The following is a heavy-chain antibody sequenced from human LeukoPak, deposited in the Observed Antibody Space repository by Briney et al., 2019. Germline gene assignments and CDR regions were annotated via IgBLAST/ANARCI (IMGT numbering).Heavy chain of an antibody. CDR2: IYHSGST. CDR3: ARLKDTHSIYPGYRTNGVCYRGFDP. J-gene: IGHJ5*02. Sequence: NPSETLSLTCAVSGYSISSGYYWGWIRQPPGKGLEWIGSIYHSGSTYYNPSLKSRVTISVDTSKNQFSLKLSSVTAADTAVYYCARLKDTHSIYPGYRTNGVCYRGFDPWGQGTLVTVSS. D-gene: IGHD2-8*01. CDR1: GYSISSGYY. V-gene: IGHV4-38-2*01.